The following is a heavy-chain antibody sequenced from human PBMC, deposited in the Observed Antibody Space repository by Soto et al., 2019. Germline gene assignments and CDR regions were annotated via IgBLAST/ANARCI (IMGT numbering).Heavy chain of an antibody. CDR3: AREGVAPYYYYGMDV. V-gene: IGHV1-18*01. CDR2: ISTYNGDT. Sequence: QVQLVQSGAEVKKPGASVKVSCKASGYTFTRSGISWVRQAPGQGLEWMGWISTYNGDTNYAQTFQGRVTMTTGTSTRTVHIEVGRRRSADTAVYYCAREGVAPYYYYGMDVWGQGTPVTVSS. J-gene: IGHJ6*02. D-gene: IGHD5-12*01. CDR1: GYTFTRSG.